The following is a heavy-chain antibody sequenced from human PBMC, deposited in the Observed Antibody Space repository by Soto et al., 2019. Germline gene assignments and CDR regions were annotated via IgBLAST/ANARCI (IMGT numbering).Heavy chain of an antibody. V-gene: IGHV3-30-3*01. J-gene: IGHJ4*02. Sequence: QVQLVESGGGVVQPGRSLRLSCAASGFTFSSYAMHWVRQAPGKGLEWVAVISYDGSNKYYADSVKGRFTISRDNSKSTLYRQMNSLIAEDTAVYYCAIDVGSGRRPYWGQGTLVTASS. CDR1: GFTFSSYA. CDR2: ISYDGSNK. D-gene: IGHD6-19*01. CDR3: AIDVGSGRRPY.